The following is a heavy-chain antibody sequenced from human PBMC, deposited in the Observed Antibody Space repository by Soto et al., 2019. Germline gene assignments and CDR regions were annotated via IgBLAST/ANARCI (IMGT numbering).Heavy chain of an antibody. D-gene: IGHD3-22*01. CDR1: GFTFSSYG. V-gene: IGHV3-30*18. J-gene: IGHJ4*02. CDR3: AKLVGKDSSGPGDK. Sequence: GGSLRLSCAASGFTFSSYGMHWVRQAPGKGLEWVAVISYDGSNKYYADSVKGRFTISRDNSKNTLYLQMNSVRAEDTAVYYCAKLVGKDSSGPGDKWGQGTLVTVSS. CDR2: ISYDGSNK.